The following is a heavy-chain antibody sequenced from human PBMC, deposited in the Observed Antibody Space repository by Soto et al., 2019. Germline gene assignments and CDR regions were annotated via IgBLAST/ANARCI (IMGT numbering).Heavy chain of an antibody. CDR1: GGSISSGGYY. Sequence: QVQLQESGPGLVKPSQTLSLTCTVSGGSISSGGYYWSWIRQHPGKGLEWIGYIYYSGSTYYNPSPKSGVTIPVDTSKNQFSLKLSSVTAADTAVYYCASIVSSAHGEFSDWGQGTLVTVSS. J-gene: IGHJ4*02. D-gene: IGHD3-10*01. V-gene: IGHV4-31*03. CDR2: IYYSGST. CDR3: ASIVSSAHGEFSD.